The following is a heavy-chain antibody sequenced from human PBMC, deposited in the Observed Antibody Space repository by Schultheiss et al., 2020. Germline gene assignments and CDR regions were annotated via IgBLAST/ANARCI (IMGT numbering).Heavy chain of an antibody. Sequence: LRLSCAVCGGSSSGYHWNWIRQPPGTGLEWIGYIYYSGSTYYNPSLKSRVTISVDTSKNQFSLKLSSVTAADTAVYYCARDQTTGGYFDYWGQGTLVTVSS. CDR1: GGSSSGYH. CDR3: ARDQTTGGYFDY. D-gene: IGHD4-17*01. J-gene: IGHJ4*02. CDR2: IYYSGST. V-gene: IGHV4-31*11.